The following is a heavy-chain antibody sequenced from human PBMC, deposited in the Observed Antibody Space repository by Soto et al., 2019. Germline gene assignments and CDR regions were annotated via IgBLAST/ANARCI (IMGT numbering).Heavy chain of an antibody. CDR1: GFTFSSYG. V-gene: IGHV3-30*18. CDR3: AKDRRSSGWIDY. J-gene: IGHJ4*02. CDR2: ISYDGSNK. Sequence: PGGSLRLSCAASGFTFSSYGMHWVRQAPGKGLEWVAVISYDGSNKYYADSVKGRFTISRDNSKNTLYLQMNSLRAEDTAVYYCAKDRRSSGWIDYWGQGTLVTVSS. D-gene: IGHD6-19*01.